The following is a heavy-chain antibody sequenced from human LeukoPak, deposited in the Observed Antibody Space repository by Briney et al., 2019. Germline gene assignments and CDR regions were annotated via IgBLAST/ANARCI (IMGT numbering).Heavy chain of an antibody. CDR1: GGSISSGSHY. CDR3: AREGRGTVFGVVIIGGWFDP. D-gene: IGHD3-3*01. J-gene: IGHJ5*02. CDR2: IDTSGST. Sequence: SETLSLTCTVSGGSISSGSHYWSWIRQPVGKGLEWIGRIDTSGSTNYNPSLKSRVTISVDTSKNQHSLKLTSVTAADTAVYYCAREGRGTVFGVVIIGGWFDPWGQGTPVTVSS. V-gene: IGHV4-61*02.